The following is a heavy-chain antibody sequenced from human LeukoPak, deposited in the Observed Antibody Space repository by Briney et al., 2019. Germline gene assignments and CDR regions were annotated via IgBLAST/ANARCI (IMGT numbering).Heavy chain of an antibody. CDR2: ISSSSSTI. D-gene: IGHD6-13*01. Sequence: GGSLRLSCAASGFTFSSYSMNWVRQAPGKGLEWVSYISSSSSTIYYADSVKGRFTISRDNAKNSLYLQMNSLRAEDTAVYYCARDLSIAAAGGWGQGTLVTVSS. CDR3: ARDLSIAAAGG. V-gene: IGHV3-48*04. J-gene: IGHJ1*01. CDR1: GFTFSSYS.